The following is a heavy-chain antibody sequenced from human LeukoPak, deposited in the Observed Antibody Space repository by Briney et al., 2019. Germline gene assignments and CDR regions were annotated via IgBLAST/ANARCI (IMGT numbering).Heavy chain of an antibody. V-gene: IGHV1-69*06. CDR2: IIPIFGTA. CDR3: ARARDSGAGARVYFQH. CDR1: GGTFSSYA. D-gene: IGHD5-12*01. J-gene: IGHJ1*01. Sequence: SVKVSCKASGGTFSSYAISWVRQAPGQGLEWMGGIIPIFGTANYAQKFQGRVTITADKSTSTAYMELSSLRSEDTAVYYCARARDSGAGARVYFQHWGQGTLVTVSS.